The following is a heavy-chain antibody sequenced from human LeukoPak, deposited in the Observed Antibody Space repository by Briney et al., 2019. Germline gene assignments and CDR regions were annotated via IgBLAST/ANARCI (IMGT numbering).Heavy chain of an antibody. Sequence: ASVKVSCKASGCTFTSYAMHWVRQAPEQRLEWMGWINAGNGNTKYSQKFQGRVTITRDTSASTAYMELSSLRSEDTAVYYCARVVKSRFGELNWFDPWGQGTLVTVSS. CDR2: INAGNGNT. J-gene: IGHJ5*02. CDR1: GCTFTSYA. V-gene: IGHV1-3*01. CDR3: ARVVKSRFGELNWFDP. D-gene: IGHD3-10*01.